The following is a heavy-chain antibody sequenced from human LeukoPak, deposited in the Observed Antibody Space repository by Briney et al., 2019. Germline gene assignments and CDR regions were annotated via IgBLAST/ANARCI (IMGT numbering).Heavy chain of an antibody. D-gene: IGHD6-19*01. CDR2: INTNTGNP. CDR3: ARVPVAGMIDY. V-gene: IGHV7-4-1*02. J-gene: IGHJ4*02. Sequence: ASVKVSCKASGYTFTSCAMNWVRQAPGQGLEWMGWINTNTGNPTYAQGFTGRFVFSLDTSVSTAYLQISSPKAEDTAVYYCARVPVAGMIDYWGQGTLVTVSS. CDR1: GYTFTSCA.